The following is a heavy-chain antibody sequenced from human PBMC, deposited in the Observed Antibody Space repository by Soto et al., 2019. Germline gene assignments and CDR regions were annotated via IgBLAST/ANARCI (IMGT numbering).Heavy chain of an antibody. D-gene: IGHD3-10*01. CDR3: ATGYNYGDH. CDR2: ISYDGSNQ. J-gene: IGHJ4*02. Sequence: QVQLVESGGGVVQPGRSLRLSCAASGFTFSRYGMQWVRQAPGKGLEWVAIISYDGSNQNSADSVNVRCIISRDNSKNTLYLQMNSLRADDTAVYYCATGYNYGDHWGQGTLVTVSS. CDR1: GFTFSRYG. V-gene: IGHV3-30*03.